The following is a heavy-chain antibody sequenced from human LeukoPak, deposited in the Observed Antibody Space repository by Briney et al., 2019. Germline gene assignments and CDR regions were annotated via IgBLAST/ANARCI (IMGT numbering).Heavy chain of an antibody. J-gene: IGHJ4*02. D-gene: IGHD3-3*01. CDR3: ARDFWSGYHKTYYFDY. CDR2: IKQDGSEK. Sequence: GGSLRLSCAASGFTFSHYWMTWIRQAPGKGLEWVANIKQDGSEKYYVDSVKGRFTISRDNAKNSLYLQMNSLRAEDTAVYYCARDFWSGYHKTYYFDYWGQGTLVTVSS. V-gene: IGHV3-7*01. CDR1: GFTFSHYW.